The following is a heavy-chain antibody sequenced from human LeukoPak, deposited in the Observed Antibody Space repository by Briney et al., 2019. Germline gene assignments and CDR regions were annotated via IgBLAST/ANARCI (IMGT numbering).Heavy chain of an antibody. D-gene: IGHD3-16*01. CDR3: TRDRLGGSGWFDP. V-gene: IGHV1-2*02. Sequence: GASVKVSCKASGYTFTGYYIHWVRQAPGQGLEWMGWINPNSGGTNYAQTFQGRVTMTGDTSISTAHMELSGVRSDDTAVNYCTRDRLGGSGWFDPWGQGTLVTVSS. CDR1: GYTFTGYY. J-gene: IGHJ5*02. CDR2: INPNSGGT.